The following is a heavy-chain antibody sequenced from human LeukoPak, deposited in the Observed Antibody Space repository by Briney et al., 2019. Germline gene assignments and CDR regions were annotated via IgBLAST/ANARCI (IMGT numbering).Heavy chain of an antibody. J-gene: IGHJ4*02. CDR1: GDSVSNGNYY. V-gene: IGHV4-61*01. CDR2: IYYTGST. D-gene: IGHD3-22*01. CDR3: ASIPFYDSSDY. Sequence: PSETLSLTCTVSGDSVSNGNYYWSWLRQPPGKALEWIGYIYYTGSTYYNPSLEGRVTISVDTSRNQFSVKLSSVTAADTAVYYCASIPFYDSSDYWGQGTLVTVSS.